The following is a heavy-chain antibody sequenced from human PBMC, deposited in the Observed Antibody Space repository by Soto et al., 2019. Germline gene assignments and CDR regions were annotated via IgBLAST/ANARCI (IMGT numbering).Heavy chain of an antibody. CDR1: GGTFSSYA. Sequence: SVKVSCKASGGTFSSYAISWVRQAPGQGLEWMGGIIPIFGTANYAQKFQGRVTITADESTSTAYMELSSLRSEDTAVYYCARLAVAGTNYYYGMDVWGQGTTVTVSS. J-gene: IGHJ6*02. CDR3: ARLAVAGTNYYYGMDV. D-gene: IGHD6-19*01. CDR2: IIPIFGTA. V-gene: IGHV1-69*13.